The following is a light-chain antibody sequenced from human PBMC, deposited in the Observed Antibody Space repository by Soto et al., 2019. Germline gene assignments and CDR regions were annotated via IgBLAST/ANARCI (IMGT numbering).Light chain of an antibody. CDR1: RSNIGSNT. CDR3: AAWDDSLNGVL. CDR2: SNN. J-gene: IGLJ3*02. V-gene: IGLV1-44*01. Sequence: QAVLTQPPSASGTPEQRVSISCSGSRSNIGSNTVNWYQHLPGTAPRLLIYSNNQRPSGVPDRFSASKSGASASLAIIGLQSEDEADYYCAAWDDSLNGVLFGGGTKLTVL.